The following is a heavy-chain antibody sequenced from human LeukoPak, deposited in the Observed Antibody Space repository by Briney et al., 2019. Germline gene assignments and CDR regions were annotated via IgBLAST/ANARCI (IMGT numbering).Heavy chain of an antibody. CDR3: ARVVVFTMTALDAFDI. D-gene: IGHD3-22*01. V-gene: IGHV4-59*12. CDR2: IYYSGST. CDR1: GGSISSYY. J-gene: IGHJ3*02. Sequence: SETLSLTCTVSGGSISSYYWSWIRQPPGKGLEWIGYIYYSGSTNYNPSLKSRVTISVDTSKNQFSLKLSSVTAADTAVYYCARVVVFTMTALDAFDIWGQGTMVTVSS.